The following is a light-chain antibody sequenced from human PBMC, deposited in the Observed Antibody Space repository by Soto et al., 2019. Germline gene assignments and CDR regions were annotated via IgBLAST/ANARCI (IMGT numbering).Light chain of an antibody. CDR1: SSDVGGYSY. V-gene: IGLV2-14*01. J-gene: IGLJ1*01. Sequence: QSALTQPASVSGSPGQSITISCTGTSSDVGGYSYVSWYQQHPGKTPKLMIYEVSNRPSGVSHRFSGSKSGNTASLTISGLQTEYEADYYCTSSTTGSLYVFGTGTKLTVL. CDR2: EVS. CDR3: TSSTTGSLYV.